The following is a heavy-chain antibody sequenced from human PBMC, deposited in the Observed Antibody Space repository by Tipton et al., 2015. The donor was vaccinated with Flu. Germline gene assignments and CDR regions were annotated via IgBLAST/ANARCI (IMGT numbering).Heavy chain of an antibody. V-gene: IGHV4-59*07. CDR3: ARRYYDSSGPLDY. D-gene: IGHD3-22*01. CDR2: IYYSGST. J-gene: IGHJ4*02. Sequence: TLSLTCTVSGGSISPYYWNWIRQPPGKGLEWIGYIYYSGSTNYNPSLKSRVTISVDTSKNQFSLKLSSVTAADTAVYYCARRYYDSSGPLDYWGQGTLVTVSS. CDR1: GGSISPYY.